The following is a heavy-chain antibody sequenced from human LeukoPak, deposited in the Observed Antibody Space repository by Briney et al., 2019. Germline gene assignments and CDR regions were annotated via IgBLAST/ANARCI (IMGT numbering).Heavy chain of an antibody. D-gene: IGHD1-26*01. Sequence: GGSLRLSCAASGFTISSYEMNWVRQAPGKGLEWISYIHSSGSTIYYADSVKGRFTISRDNAENSLYLQMNSLRAEDTAVYYCVRDKSGCCFDYWGQGTLVTVSS. J-gene: IGHJ4*02. V-gene: IGHV3-48*03. CDR2: IHSSGSTI. CDR3: VRDKSGCCFDY. CDR1: GFTISSYE.